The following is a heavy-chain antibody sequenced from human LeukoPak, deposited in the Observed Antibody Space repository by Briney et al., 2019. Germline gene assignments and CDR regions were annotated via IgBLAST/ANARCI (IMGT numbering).Heavy chain of an antibody. CDR3: ARPHCVGTSCYWYFDY. V-gene: IGHV1-2*02. Sequence: EASVKVSCKASGYTFTGYYLHWVRQAPGQGLEWMGWINPNSGGTNNAQKFQGRLTMARVTSISTAYMELSRLRSDATAVYYCARPHCVGTSCYWYFDYWGQGTLVTVSS. J-gene: IGHJ4*02. CDR2: INPNSGGT. CDR1: GYTFTGYY. D-gene: IGHD2-2*01.